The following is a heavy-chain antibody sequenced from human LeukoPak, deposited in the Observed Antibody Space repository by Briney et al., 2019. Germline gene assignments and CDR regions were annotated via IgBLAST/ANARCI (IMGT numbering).Heavy chain of an antibody. CDR2: INPSGGST. J-gene: IGHJ4*02. D-gene: IGHD3-16*02. Sequence: ASVKVSCKASGYTFTSYYMHWLRQAPGQGLEWMGIINPSGGSTSYAQKFQGRVTMTRDTSTSTVYMELSSLRSEDTAVYYCAREVDDYVWGSYRPLDLSEYFDYWGQGTLVTVSS. CDR3: AREVDDYVWGSYRPLDLSEYFDY. CDR1: GYTFTSYY. V-gene: IGHV1-46*01.